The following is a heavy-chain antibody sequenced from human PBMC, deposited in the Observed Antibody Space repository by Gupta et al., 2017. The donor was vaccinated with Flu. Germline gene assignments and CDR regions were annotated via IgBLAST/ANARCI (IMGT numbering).Heavy chain of an antibody. V-gene: IGHV3-48*03. Sequence: EVQLVESGGGLVQPGGSLRLSCVASGFTFSSYEMNWVRQAPGKGLEWVSYISSSGSTIYYADSVKGRFTISRDNAKNSLYLQMNSLRAEDTAVYYCARESGTTWGDAFDIWGQGTMVTVSS. J-gene: IGHJ3*02. CDR3: ARESGTTWGDAFDI. CDR2: ISSSGSTI. CDR1: GFTFSSYE. D-gene: IGHD1-26*01.